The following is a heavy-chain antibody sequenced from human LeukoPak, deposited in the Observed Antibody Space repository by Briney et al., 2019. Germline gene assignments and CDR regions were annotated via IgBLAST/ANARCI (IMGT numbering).Heavy chain of an antibody. CDR1: GYSISGGYY. Sequence: SVRLSLTCTVSGYSISGGYYWAWIRQPPGKGLEWIGSVYHSGSTYYNPSLKSRLTISVDTSKNQFSLKLSSMTAADTAVYYCARGISTTGTDYWGQGTLVTVSS. CDR2: VYHSGST. J-gene: IGHJ4*02. D-gene: IGHD1-1*01. CDR3: ARGISTTGTDY. V-gene: IGHV4-38-2*02.